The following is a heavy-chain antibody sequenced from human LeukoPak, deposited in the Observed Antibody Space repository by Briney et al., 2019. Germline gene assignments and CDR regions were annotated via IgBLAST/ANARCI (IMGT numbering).Heavy chain of an antibody. Sequence: SGTLSLTCAVSGGSILSTNWWSWVRQPPGKGLEWIGEINHSGSTNYNPSLKSRVTISVDTSKNQFSLKLSSVTAADTAVYYCARGTMTTVTYYFDYWGQGTLVTVSS. V-gene: IGHV4-4*02. D-gene: IGHD4-17*01. CDR1: GGSILSTNW. J-gene: IGHJ4*02. CDR3: ARGTMTTVTYYFDY. CDR2: INHSGST.